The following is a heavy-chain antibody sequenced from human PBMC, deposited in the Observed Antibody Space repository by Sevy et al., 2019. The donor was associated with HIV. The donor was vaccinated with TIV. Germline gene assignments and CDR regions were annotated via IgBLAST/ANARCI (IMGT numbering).Heavy chain of an antibody. CDR3: AKDPQDGGTYYYYYGMDV. CDR2: ISYEGSNK. D-gene: IGHD2-15*01. V-gene: IGHV3-30*18. J-gene: IGHJ6*02. CDR1: GFTFSSYG. Sequence: GGSLRLSCAASGFTFSSYGMHWVRQAPGKGLEWVAVISYEGSNKYYADSVKGRFTISRDNSKNTLSLQMNSLRAEDTAVYYCAKDPQDGGTYYYYYGMDVWGQGTTVTVSS.